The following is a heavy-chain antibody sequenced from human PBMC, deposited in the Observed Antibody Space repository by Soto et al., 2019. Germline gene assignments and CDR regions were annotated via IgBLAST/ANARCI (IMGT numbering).Heavy chain of an antibody. CDR2: IRAKSNKYAT. V-gene: IGHV3-73*01. J-gene: IGHJ4*02. Sequence: PGGSLRLSCAASGFSFSGSAIHWVRQASGKGLEWVGRIRAKSNKYATLYAESLKGRFTISRNDSQSTAYLEMNSPKTEDTAVYYCNSGSYYSSIWGQGTPVTVSS. CDR3: NSGSYYSSI. CDR1: GFSFSGSA. D-gene: IGHD1-26*01.